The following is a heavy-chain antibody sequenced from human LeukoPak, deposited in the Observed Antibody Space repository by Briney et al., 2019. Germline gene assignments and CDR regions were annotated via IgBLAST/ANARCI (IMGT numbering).Heavy chain of an antibody. V-gene: IGHV3-23*01. J-gene: IGHJ4*02. CDR3: AKDSYYDFWSGYCEY. CDR2: ISGSGGST. Sequence: GGSLRLSCAASGFTFSSYAMSWVRQAPGKGLEWVSAISGSGGSTYYADSVKGRFTISRDNSKNTLYLQMNSLRAEDTAVYYCAKDSYYDFWSGYCEYWGQGTLVTVSS. CDR1: GFTFSSYA. D-gene: IGHD3-3*01.